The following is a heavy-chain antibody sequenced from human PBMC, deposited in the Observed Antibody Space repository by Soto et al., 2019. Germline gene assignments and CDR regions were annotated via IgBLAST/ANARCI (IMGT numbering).Heavy chain of an antibody. J-gene: IGHJ6*02. Sequence: GASVKVSCKASGFTFTSSAVQCVRQARGQRLEWIGWIVVGSGNTNYAQKFQERVTITRDMSTSTAYMELSSLRSEDTAVYYCAADYRNYDFWSGYPLQSDMDVWGQGTTVTVSS. CDR1: GFTFTSSA. D-gene: IGHD3-3*01. V-gene: IGHV1-58*01. CDR3: AADYRNYDFWSGYPLQSDMDV. CDR2: IVVGSGNT.